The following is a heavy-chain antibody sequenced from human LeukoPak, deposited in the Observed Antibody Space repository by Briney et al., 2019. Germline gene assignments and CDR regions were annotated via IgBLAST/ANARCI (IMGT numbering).Heavy chain of an antibody. Sequence: PSETLSLTCAVYGGSFSGYYGRWIRQPPGKGLEWIGEINHSGSTNYNPSRKSRVTISVDTSKNQFSLKLSSVTAADTAVYYCARVPYWFDPWGQGTLVTVSS. CDR1: GGSFSGYY. J-gene: IGHJ5*02. CDR3: ARVPYWFDP. CDR2: INHSGST. V-gene: IGHV4-34*01.